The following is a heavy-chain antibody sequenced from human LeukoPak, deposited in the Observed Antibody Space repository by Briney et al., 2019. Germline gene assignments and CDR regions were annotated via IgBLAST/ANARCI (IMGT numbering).Heavy chain of an antibody. J-gene: IGHJ3*02. CDR2: INHSGST. Sequence: SETLSLTCAVCGGSFSGYYWSWIRQPPGKGLEWIGEINHSGSTNYNPSLKSRVTISVDTSKNQFSLKLSSEAAADTAVYYCARGRYYRGAFDNWGQGTMVTVSS. D-gene: IGHD1-26*01. V-gene: IGHV4-34*01. CDR3: ARGRYYRGAFDN. CDR1: GGSFSGYY.